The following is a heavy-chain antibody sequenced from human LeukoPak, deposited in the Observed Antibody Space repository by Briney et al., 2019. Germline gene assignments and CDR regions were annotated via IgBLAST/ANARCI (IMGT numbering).Heavy chain of an antibody. CDR2: ISYDGSNK. Sequence: GGSLRLSCAASGFTFSGYAMHWVRQAPGKGLEWVAVISYDGSNKYYADSVKGRFTISRDNSKNTLYLQMNSLRAEDTAVYYCARDPGENYPYNWFDPWGQGTLVTVSS. V-gene: IGHV3-30-3*01. CDR3: ARDPGENYPYNWFDP. J-gene: IGHJ5*02. D-gene: IGHD5-24*01. CDR1: GFTFSGYA.